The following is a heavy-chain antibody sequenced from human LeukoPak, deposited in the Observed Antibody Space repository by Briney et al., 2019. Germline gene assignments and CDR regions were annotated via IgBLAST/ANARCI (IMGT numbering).Heavy chain of an antibody. D-gene: IGHD6-19*01. CDR3: ARRNIAVTGTLDAFDI. CDR2: IRSKVNSYGT. CDR1: GVSFSGSA. J-gene: IGHJ3*02. V-gene: IGHV3-73*01. Sequence: GRSLSLSCAVSGVSFSGSAMHWVRQASGPGLEWVGRIRSKVNSYGTAYGASVKGRFIISRDDSKNTAYLQMNSLKTEDTAVYYCARRNIAVTGTLDAFDIWGQGTMVTVS.